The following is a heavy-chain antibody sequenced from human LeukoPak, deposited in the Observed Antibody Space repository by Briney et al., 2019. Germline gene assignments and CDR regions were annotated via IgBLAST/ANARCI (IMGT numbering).Heavy chain of an antibody. D-gene: IGHD1-26*01. CDR2: ISGSGGST. Sequence: GGSLRLSCAASGFTFGSYAMSWVRQAPGKGLEWVSAISGSGGSTYYADSVKGRFTISRDNSKNTLYLQMNSLRAEDTAVYYCAKDLLRGSYIFDYWGQGTLVTVSS. CDR1: GFTFGSYA. J-gene: IGHJ4*02. CDR3: AKDLLRGSYIFDY. V-gene: IGHV3-23*01.